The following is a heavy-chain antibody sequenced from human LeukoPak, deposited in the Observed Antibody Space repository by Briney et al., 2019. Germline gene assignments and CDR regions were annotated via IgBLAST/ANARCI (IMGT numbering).Heavy chain of an antibody. Sequence: GESLKISCKGSGYTFTNYWIAWVRQMPGKGLEWMGIIYPGDSDARYSPSFQGQVTMPADKFISSAYLQWSSLKASDTAMYYCARVYSGYDLALDYWGQGTLVTVSS. J-gene: IGHJ4*02. CDR3: ARVYSGYDLALDY. D-gene: IGHD5-12*01. V-gene: IGHV5-51*01. CDR2: IYPGDSDA. CDR1: GYTFTNYW.